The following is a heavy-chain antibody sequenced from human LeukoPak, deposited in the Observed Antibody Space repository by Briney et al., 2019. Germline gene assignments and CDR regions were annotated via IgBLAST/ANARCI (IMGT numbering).Heavy chain of an antibody. J-gene: IGHJ6*02. CDR2: IIPIFGTA. V-gene: IGHV1-69*13. CDR1: GYTFTSYD. D-gene: IGHD2-2*02. CDR3: ASPYCSSTSCYRRGIHYGMDV. Sequence: ASVKVSCKASGYTFTSYDINWVRQATGQGLEWMGGIIPIFGTANYAQKFQGRVTITADESTSTAYMELSSLRSEDTAVYYCASPYCSSTSCYRRGIHYGMDVWGQGTTVTVSS.